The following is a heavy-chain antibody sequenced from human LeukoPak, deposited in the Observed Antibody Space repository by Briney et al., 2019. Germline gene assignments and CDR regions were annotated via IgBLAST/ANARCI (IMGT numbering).Heavy chain of an antibody. J-gene: IGHJ4*02. Sequence: GGSLRLSCAASGFTFSSYGMHWVRQAPGKGLEWVAFIRYDGSNKYYADSVKGRFTISRDNSKNTLYLQMNSLRAEDTAVYYCAKERYCSSTSCYVMGYWGQGTLVTVSS. V-gene: IGHV3-30*02. CDR3: AKERYCSSTSCYVMGY. CDR2: IRYDGSNK. D-gene: IGHD2-2*01. CDR1: GFTFSSYG.